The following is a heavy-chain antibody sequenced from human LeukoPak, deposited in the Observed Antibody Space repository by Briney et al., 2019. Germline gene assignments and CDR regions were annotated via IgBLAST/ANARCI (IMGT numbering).Heavy chain of an antibody. CDR2: IVVGSGNT. Sequence: ASVKVSFTASGFTFTSSAMQWVRQARGQRLEWIGWIVVGSGNTNYAQKFQERVTITRDMSTSTAYMELSSLRSEDTAVYYCAAAPHYYDSSGQRRDAFDIWGQGTMVTVSS. CDR3: AAAPHYYDSSGQRRDAFDI. CDR1: GFTFTSSA. J-gene: IGHJ3*02. V-gene: IGHV1-58*02. D-gene: IGHD3-22*01.